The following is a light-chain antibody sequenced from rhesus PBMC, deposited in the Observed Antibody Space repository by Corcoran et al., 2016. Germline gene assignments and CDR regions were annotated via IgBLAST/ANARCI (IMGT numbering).Light chain of an antibody. CDR3: QQHNSCPPT. CDR1: QGISND. J-gene: IGKJ1*01. CDR2: YAS. V-gene: IGKV1S14*01. Sequence: DIQMTQSPSSLSASVGDTVTITCRASQGISNDLAWYQQQPGKAPKPLIYYASKLESGVPSRFSGSGSGTDFTLTISSLQPEDFAIYYCQQHNSCPPTFGQGTKVEIK.